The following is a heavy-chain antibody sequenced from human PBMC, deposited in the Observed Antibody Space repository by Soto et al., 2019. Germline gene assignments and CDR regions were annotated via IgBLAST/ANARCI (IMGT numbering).Heavy chain of an antibody. CDR2: INAGNGNT. J-gene: IGHJ2*01. CDR3: ARADDSLPVDWYFDL. D-gene: IGHD3-22*01. Sequence: QVQLVQSGAEEKKPGASVKVSCKASGYTFTSYAMHWVRQAPGQRLEWMGWINAGNGNTKYSQKFQGRVTITRDTSASTAYMELSSLRSEDTAVYYCARADDSLPVDWYFDLWGRGTLVTVSS. CDR1: GYTFTSYA. V-gene: IGHV1-3*05.